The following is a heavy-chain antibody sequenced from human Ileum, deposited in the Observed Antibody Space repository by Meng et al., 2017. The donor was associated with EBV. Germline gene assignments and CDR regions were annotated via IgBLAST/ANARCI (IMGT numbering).Heavy chain of an antibody. CDR1: GFTFSDYW. D-gene: IGHD5-24*01. Sequence: EVHLVETGVGLVQAGGSLRLSCAASGFTFSDYWMHGVRQAPGKGLVWVSHITRDGSSTNYADSVKGRFTISRDNAKNTLYLQMNSLRAEDAAVYYCATVRDGYPRLFDYWGQGTLVTVSS. J-gene: IGHJ4*02. V-gene: IGHV3-74*01. CDR3: ATVRDGYPRLFDY. CDR2: ITRDGSST.